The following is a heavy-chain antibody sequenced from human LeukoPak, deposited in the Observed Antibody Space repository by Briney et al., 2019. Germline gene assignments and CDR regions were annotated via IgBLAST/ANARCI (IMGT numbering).Heavy chain of an antibody. CDR3: ARAVAAADYFDY. CDR2: ISAYNGNT. J-gene: IGHJ4*02. Sequence: GASVKVSCKASGYTFTSYGISWVRQAPGQGLEWMGWISAYNGNTNYAQKFQGRVTMTRDTSISTAYMELSRLRSDDTAVYYCARAVAAADYFDYWGQGTLVTVSS. D-gene: IGHD6-19*01. CDR1: GYTFTSYG. V-gene: IGHV1-18*01.